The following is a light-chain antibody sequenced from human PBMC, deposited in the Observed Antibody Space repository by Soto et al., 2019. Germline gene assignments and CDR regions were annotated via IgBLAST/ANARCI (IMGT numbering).Light chain of an antibody. CDR2: RSN. CDR1: SSNIGSNI. V-gene: IGLV1-44*01. CDR3: AAWDASLNGRV. Sequence: QSVLTQPPSASGTPGQRVTISCSGSSSNIGSNIVSWYQQLPGTAPKLLIYRSNQRPSGVPDRFSGSKSGTSASLAISGRQSEAEADYDCAAWDASLNGRVFGTGTQVTVL. J-gene: IGLJ1*01.